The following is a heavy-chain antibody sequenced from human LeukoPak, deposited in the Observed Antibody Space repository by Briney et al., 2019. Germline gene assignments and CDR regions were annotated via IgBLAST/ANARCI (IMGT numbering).Heavy chain of an antibody. CDR3: ATDDYGPAGY. V-gene: IGHV3-7*01. CDR2: MNGDGREK. CDR1: GFTFRHYW. J-gene: IGHJ4*02. D-gene: IGHD4-17*01. Sequence: GGSLRLSCAASGFTFRHYWMSWVRQAPGKGLEWVANMNGDGREKYYVDSVRGRFTISRDNAKNSLYLQMNSLRVEDTAVYYCATDDYGPAGYGGQGTLVTVSS.